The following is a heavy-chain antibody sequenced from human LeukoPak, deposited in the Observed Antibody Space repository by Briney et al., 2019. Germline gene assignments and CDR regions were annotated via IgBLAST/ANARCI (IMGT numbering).Heavy chain of an antibody. Sequence: GGSLRLSCAASGFTFRNYWMHWVRQAPEKGLVWVSRIVGDGSRTAYADSVKGRFTISRDNAKNTLYLQMNSLKTEDTAVYYCTTLDTYYYDSSGYYSLDYWGQGTLVTVSS. V-gene: IGHV3-74*01. CDR2: IVGDGSRT. CDR1: GFTFRNYW. J-gene: IGHJ4*02. CDR3: TTLDTYYYDSSGYYSLDY. D-gene: IGHD3-22*01.